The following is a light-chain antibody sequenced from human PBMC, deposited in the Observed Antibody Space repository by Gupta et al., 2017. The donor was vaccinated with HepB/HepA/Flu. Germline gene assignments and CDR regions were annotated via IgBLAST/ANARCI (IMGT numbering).Light chain of an antibody. Sequence: QSVLTQPPLLSGAPGQRVTISCPGSTSNIGAGYDVHWYQQLPGAAPKLLISGNSNRPAGVPDRVSAFRSGTTASLAISELRDEDEADYFCQSFDGSLSAYVFGTGTQVTVL. V-gene: IGLV1-40*01. CDR3: QSFDGSLSAYV. J-gene: IGLJ1*01. CDR2: GNS. CDR1: TSNIGAGYD.